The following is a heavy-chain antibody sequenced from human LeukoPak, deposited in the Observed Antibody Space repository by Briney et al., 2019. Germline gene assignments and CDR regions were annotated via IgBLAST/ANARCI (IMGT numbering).Heavy chain of an antibody. CDR3: ARSGSYRGYFDY. V-gene: IGHV1-69*04. D-gene: IGHD1-26*01. CDR2: IIPIIDTV. Sequence: ASVKVSCKAPGDTFSNYAISWVRQARGQGLEWMGRIIPIIDTVDYAQKFQGRVTISADKSTSTAYMELSSLRSEDTAVYYCARSGSYRGYFDYWGQGTLVTVSS. CDR1: GDTFSNYA. J-gene: IGHJ4*02.